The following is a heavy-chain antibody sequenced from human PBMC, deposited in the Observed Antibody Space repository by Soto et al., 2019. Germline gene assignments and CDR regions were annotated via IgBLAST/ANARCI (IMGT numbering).Heavy chain of an antibody. J-gene: IGHJ4*02. CDR1: GFTFSSYG. CDR3: ARVPYYDSSGQLDY. D-gene: IGHD3-22*01. V-gene: IGHV3-33*01. Sequence: GGSLRLSCAASGFTFSSYGMHWVRQAPGKGLEWVAVIWYDGSNKYYADSVKGRFTISRDNSKNTLYLQMNSLRAEDTAVYYCARVPYYDSSGQLDYWGQGTLVTVSS. CDR2: IWYDGSNK.